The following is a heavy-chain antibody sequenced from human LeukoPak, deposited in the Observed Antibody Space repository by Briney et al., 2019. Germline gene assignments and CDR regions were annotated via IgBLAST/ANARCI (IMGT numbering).Heavy chain of an antibody. J-gene: IGHJ3*02. D-gene: IGHD3-3*01. V-gene: IGHV2-5*02. CDR2: IYWDDDK. Sequence: SGPTLVNPTQTLTLTCTSSGFSLSTSGVGVGWIRQPPGKALEWLALIYWDDDKRYSPSLKSRLTITKDTSKNQVVLTMTNMDPVDTATYYCAHRRRPAYYDFWSGYPDAFDIWGQGTMVTVSS. CDR3: AHRRRPAYYDFWSGYPDAFDI. CDR1: GFSLSTSGVG.